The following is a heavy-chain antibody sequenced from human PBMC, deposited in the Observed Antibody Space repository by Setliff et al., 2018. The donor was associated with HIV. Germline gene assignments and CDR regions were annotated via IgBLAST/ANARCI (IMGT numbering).Heavy chain of an antibody. J-gene: IGHJ4*02. CDR1: GGSISSHY. Sequence: SETLSLTCTVSGGSISSHYWNWIRRPPGKGLGWIGSINYSGSTNYDPSLKGRVTISVDTSKYQFSLKLRSVTAADTAVYYCAREGPGPQFYDSSGYPYYFDYWGQGTLVTVSS. CDR3: AREGPGPQFYDSSGYPYYFDY. V-gene: IGHV4-59*11. CDR2: INYSGST. D-gene: IGHD3-22*01.